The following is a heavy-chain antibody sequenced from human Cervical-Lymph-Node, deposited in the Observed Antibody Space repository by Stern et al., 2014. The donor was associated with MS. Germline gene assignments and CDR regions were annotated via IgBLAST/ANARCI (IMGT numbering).Heavy chain of an antibody. CDR1: GYTFTSYW. J-gene: IGHJ4*02. CDR2: IFPGGSDI. Sequence: EVQLEQSGPEVKRPGESLKISCQASGYTFTSYWIGWGRQMPGKGLEWITIIFPGGSDIRYSPSFQGQVPISADKSSSTAYLQWNNLKASDTAIYYCARQRYFDYWGQGTLVTVSS. CDR3: ARQRYFDY. V-gene: IGHV5-51*01.